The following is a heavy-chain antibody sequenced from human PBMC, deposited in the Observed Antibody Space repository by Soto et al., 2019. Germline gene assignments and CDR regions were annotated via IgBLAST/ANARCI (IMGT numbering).Heavy chain of an antibody. Sequence: QVQLQESGPGLVKPSQTLSLTCTVSGGSISSGGYYWSWIRQHPGKGLEWIGYIYYSGSTYYNPFLKSRVTISVDTSKNQFSLELSSVTAADTAVYYCAASCVGCGGFNYYGMDVWGQGTTVTVSS. CDR2: IYYSGST. J-gene: IGHJ6*02. CDR3: AASCVGCGGFNYYGMDV. D-gene: IGHD2-21*01. CDR1: GGSISSGGYY. V-gene: IGHV4-31*03.